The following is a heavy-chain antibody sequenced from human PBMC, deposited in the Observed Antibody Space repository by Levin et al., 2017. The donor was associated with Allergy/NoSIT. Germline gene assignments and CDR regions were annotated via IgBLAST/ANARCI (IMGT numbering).Heavy chain of an antibody. V-gene: IGHV1-2*02. J-gene: IGHJ4*02. CDR2: INPNSGGT. D-gene: IGHD6-13*01. CDR1: GYTFTGYY. Sequence: EASVKVSCKASGYTFTGYYLHWVRQAPGQGLEWMGWINPNSGGTHYAQKFQGRVTMTRDTSITTAYMELSRLRFDDTAVYYCARDGAKSAAADDYWGQGTLVTVSS. CDR3: ARDGAKSAAADDY.